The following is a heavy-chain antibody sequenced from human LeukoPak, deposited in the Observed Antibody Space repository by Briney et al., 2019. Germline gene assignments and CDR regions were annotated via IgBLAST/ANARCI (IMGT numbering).Heavy chain of an antibody. CDR3: ARHQPDDYDFWSGLNWFDP. CDR2: IYTSGST. V-gene: IGHV4-4*07. D-gene: IGHD3-3*01. CDR1: GGSISSYY. J-gene: IGHJ5*02. Sequence: SETLSLTCTVSGGSISSYYWSWIRQPAGKGLEWIGRIYTSGSTNYNPSLKSRVTMSVDTSKNQFSLKLSSVTAADTAVYYCARHQPDDYDFWSGLNWFDPWGQGTLVTVSS.